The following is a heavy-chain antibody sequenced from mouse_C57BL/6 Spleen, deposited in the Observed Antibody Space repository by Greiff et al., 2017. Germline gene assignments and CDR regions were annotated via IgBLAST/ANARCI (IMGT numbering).Heavy chain of an antibody. CDR1: GYAFSSYW. V-gene: IGHV1-80*01. J-gene: IGHJ3*01. D-gene: IGHD1-1*01. CDR3: ARRDGVVVPWFAY. Sequence: QVQLQQSGAELVKPGASVKISCKASGYAFSSYWMNWVKQRPGKGLEWIGQIYPGDGDTNYNGKFKGKATLTADKSSSTAYMQLSSLTSEDSAVYFCARRDGVVVPWFAYWGQGTLVTVSA. CDR2: IYPGDGDT.